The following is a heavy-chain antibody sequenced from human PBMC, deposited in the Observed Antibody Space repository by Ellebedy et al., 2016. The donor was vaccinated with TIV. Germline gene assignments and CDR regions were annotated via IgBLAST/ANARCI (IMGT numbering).Heavy chain of an antibody. Sequence: GESLKISCAASGFTFSSYWMTWVRQALGKGLEWVANIRQDGGDKYYVDSVKGRFTISRDNAKNSLYLQMNSLRPEDTAVYYCSREGLEAGMDLWGQGTTVIVSS. CDR3: SREGLEAGMDL. V-gene: IGHV3-7*01. CDR1: GFTFSSYW. CDR2: IRQDGGDK. J-gene: IGHJ6*02.